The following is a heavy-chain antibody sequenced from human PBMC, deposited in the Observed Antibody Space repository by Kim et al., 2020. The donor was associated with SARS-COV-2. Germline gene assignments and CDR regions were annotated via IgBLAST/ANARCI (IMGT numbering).Heavy chain of an antibody. CDR3: ARDGSRDGNFDY. CDR1: GFTFSSYS. D-gene: IGHD1-26*01. Sequence: GGSLRLSCAASGFTFSSYSMNWVRQAPGKGLEWVSSISSSSSYIYYADSVKGRFTISRDNAKNSLYLQMNSLRAEDTAVYYCARDGSRDGNFDYWGQGTLVTVSS. CDR2: ISSSSSYI. J-gene: IGHJ4*02. V-gene: IGHV3-21*01.